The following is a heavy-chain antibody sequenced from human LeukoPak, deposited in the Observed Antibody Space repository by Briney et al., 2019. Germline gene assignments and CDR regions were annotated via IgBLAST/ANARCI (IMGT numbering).Heavy chain of an antibody. V-gene: IGHV4-4*07. CDR2: IYTSGST. Sequence: SETLSLTCSVSGGSISSYYWSWIRQPAEKGLEWIVHIYTSGSTKYNPSLKSRVTMSVDTSKNQFSLKLSSVTAADTAVYYCARDRDANWFDPWGQGTLVTVSS. D-gene: IGHD2-21*02. CDR1: GGSISSYY. CDR3: ARDRDANWFDP. J-gene: IGHJ5*02.